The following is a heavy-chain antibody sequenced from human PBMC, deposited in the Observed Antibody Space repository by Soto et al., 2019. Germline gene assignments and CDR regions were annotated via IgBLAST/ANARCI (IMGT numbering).Heavy chain of an antibody. CDR1: GGTFSSYA. J-gene: IGHJ6*02. CDR3: ARTNSSSWSYYYYYGMDV. D-gene: IGHD6-13*01. CDR2: IIPIFGTA. Sequence: SVNVSCKASGGTFSSYAISWVRQAPGQGLEWMGGIIPIFGTANYAQKFQGRVTITADESTSTAYMELSSLRSEDTAVYYCARTNSSSWSYYYYYGMDVWGQGTTVTVSS. V-gene: IGHV1-69*13.